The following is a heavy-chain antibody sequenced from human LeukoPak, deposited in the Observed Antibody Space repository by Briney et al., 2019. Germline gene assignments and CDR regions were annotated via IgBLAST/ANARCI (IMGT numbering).Heavy chain of an antibody. CDR1: GGSISSYY. D-gene: IGHD6-19*01. CDR3: ARGRWSSGWFDY. Sequence: PSETLSLTCTVSGGSISSYYWNWIRQPPGKGLEWIGYIYYSGSTNYNPSLKSRVTISVDTSKNQFSLKLSSVTAADTAVYYCARGRWSSGWFDYWGQGTLVTVS. CDR2: IYYSGST. J-gene: IGHJ4*02. V-gene: IGHV4-59*01.